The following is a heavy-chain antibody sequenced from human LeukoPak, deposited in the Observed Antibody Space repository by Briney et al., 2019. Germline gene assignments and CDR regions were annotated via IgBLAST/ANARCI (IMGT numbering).Heavy chain of an antibody. Sequence: SETLSLTCSVSGGSISSGSHYWGWIRQPPGKGLEWIGSVSYSGSTSYNPSLKSRVTISVDTSKNQLSLRLSSVTAADTAVFYCARRPSFFERSGCPTWFFDFWGRGTLVTVSS. CDR1: GGSISSGSHY. CDR2: VSYSGST. CDR3: ARRPSFFERSGCPTWFFDF. D-gene: IGHD3-3*01. J-gene: IGHJ2*01. V-gene: IGHV4-39*01.